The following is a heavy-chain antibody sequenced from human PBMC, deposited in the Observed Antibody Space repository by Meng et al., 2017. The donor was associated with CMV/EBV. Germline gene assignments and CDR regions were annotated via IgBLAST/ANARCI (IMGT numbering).Heavy chain of an antibody. CDR2: IYSGGST. Sequence: ETLSLTCAASGFTISSNYMTWVRQAPGKGLEWVSLIYSGGSTYYADSVKGRFTISRDNSKNTLFLQMNSLRAEDTAVYYCARWDIVTTFRKDYYYYGMDVWGQGTTVTVSS. J-gene: IGHJ6*02. V-gene: IGHV3-53*01. CDR3: ARWDIVTTFRKDYYYYGMDV. D-gene: IGHD5-12*01. CDR1: GFTISSNY.